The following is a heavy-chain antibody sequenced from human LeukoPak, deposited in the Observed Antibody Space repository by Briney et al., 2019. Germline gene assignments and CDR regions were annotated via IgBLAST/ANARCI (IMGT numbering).Heavy chain of an antibody. CDR2: IYHSGST. D-gene: IGHD3-16*02. J-gene: IGHJ5*02. CDR3: ARDDYVWGSCRP. V-gene: IGHV4-4*02. CDR1: GGSISSRNW. Sequence: SGTLSLTCAVSGGSISSRNWWSWVRQPPGKGLEWIGEIYHSGSTNYNPSLKTRVTISVDKSKNQFSLKLSSVTAADTAVYYCARDDYVWGSCRPWGQGTLVTVSS.